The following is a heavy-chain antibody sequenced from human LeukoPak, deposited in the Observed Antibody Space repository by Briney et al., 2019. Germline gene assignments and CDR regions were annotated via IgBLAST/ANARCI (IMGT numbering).Heavy chain of an antibody. Sequence: SQTLSLTCTVSGVSVTRGAYYWTWIRQPPGKGLEWIGYIYHSGSTYYNPSLKSRVTISVDRSKNQFSLKLSSVTAADTAVYYCARARELLWFGVGTFDIWGQGTMVTVSS. J-gene: IGHJ3*02. D-gene: IGHD3-10*01. CDR3: ARARELLWFGVGTFDI. CDR2: IYHSGST. V-gene: IGHV4-30-2*01. CDR1: GVSVTRGAYY.